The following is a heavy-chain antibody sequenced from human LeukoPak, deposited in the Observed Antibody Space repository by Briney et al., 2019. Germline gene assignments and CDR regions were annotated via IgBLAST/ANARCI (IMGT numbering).Heavy chain of an antibody. Sequence: ASVKVSCKASGYTFTSYGISWVRQAPGQGLEWMGWISAYNGNTNYAQKLQGRVTMTTDTPTSTAYRELRSLICDDTAVYSCARGLPPPYGDYPIYYYGMDVWGQGTTVTVSS. J-gene: IGHJ6*02. CDR1: GYTFTSYG. CDR3: ARGLPPPYGDYPIYYYGMDV. CDR2: ISAYNGNT. D-gene: IGHD4-17*01. V-gene: IGHV1-18*01.